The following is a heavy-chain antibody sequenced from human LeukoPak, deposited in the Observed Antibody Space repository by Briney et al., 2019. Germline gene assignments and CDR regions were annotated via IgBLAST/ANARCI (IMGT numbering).Heavy chain of an antibody. D-gene: IGHD3-22*01. CDR2: IKPDGSLQ. Sequence: TGGSLRLSCTASGFIFSSFWMAWVRQAPGKGLEWVANIKPDGSLQFYGDSVKGRFTTSRDNAKNSLYLQMNNLRAEDTALYYCATSYDSSGCDWGQGTLVTVSS. V-gene: IGHV3-7*01. CDR1: GFIFSSFW. J-gene: IGHJ4*02. CDR3: ATSYDSSGCD.